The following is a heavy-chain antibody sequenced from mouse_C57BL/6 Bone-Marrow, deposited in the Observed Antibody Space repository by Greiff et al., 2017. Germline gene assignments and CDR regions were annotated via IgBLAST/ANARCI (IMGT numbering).Heavy chain of an antibody. CDR3: ARNQGNNWAWFAY. J-gene: IGHJ3*01. D-gene: IGHD4-1*01. CDR1: GFSLTSYG. Sequence: VKLKQSGPGLVQPSQSLSITCTVSGFSLTSYGVHWVRQSPGKGLEWLGVIWSGGSTDYNAAFISRLSISQDNSKSQVFFKMNSLQADDTAIYYCARNQGNNWAWFAYWGQGTLVTVSA. V-gene: IGHV2-2*01. CDR2: IWSGGST.